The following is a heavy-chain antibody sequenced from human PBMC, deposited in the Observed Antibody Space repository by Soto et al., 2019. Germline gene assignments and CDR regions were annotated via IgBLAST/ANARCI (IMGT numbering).Heavy chain of an antibody. D-gene: IGHD4-4*01. V-gene: IGHV1-46*01. Sequence: ASVKVSCKESGYTFSNYYMHWVRQAPGQGHEWMGIINPSGGSTTYAQKFQGRVTMTRDTSTSTVYMELSSLRSEDTAVYYCARYDYNGYYFDYWGQGTLVTVSS. CDR1: GYTFSNYY. CDR2: INPSGGST. CDR3: ARYDYNGYYFDY. J-gene: IGHJ4*02.